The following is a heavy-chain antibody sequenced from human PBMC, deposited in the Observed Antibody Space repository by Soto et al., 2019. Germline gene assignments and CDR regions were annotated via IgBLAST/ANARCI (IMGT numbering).Heavy chain of an antibody. V-gene: IGHV3-23*01. Sequence: PGGSLRLSCASSGFTFSTYTMNWVRQAPGKGLEWVSSINGRGNYIYYADSVKGRFTISRDNSKNTLYLQMNSLRAEDTAVYYCAKDGDYYDSSGYYYGLVWFDPWGQGTLVTVSS. CDR2: INGRGNYI. CDR3: AKDGDYYDSSGYYYGLVWFDP. D-gene: IGHD3-22*01. J-gene: IGHJ5*02. CDR1: GFTFSTYT.